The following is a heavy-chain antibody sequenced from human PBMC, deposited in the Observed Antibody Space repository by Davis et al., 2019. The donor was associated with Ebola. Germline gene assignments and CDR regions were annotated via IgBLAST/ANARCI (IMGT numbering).Heavy chain of an antibody. CDR3: ARGHNYGFEY. J-gene: IGHJ4*01. CDR2: VISNSGGT. D-gene: IGHD5-18*01. CDR1: GYTFTGYN. V-gene: IGHV1-2*06. Sequence: ASVKVSCKASGYTFTGYNIHWVRQAPGHGLEWMGRVISNSGGTNYAQNFQGRVTMSRDTSISTAYMELSRLTSDDTAVYYCARGHNYGFEYWGHGTLVNVSS.